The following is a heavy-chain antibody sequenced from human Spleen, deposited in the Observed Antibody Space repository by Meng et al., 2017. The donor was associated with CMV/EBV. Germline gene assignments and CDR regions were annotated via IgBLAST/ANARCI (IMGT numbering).Heavy chain of an antibody. CDR2: ISPYNGNT. Sequence: TTYGIGWVRQAPGQGLEWMGWISPYNGNTNYAQKSQGRITMTSDTSTNTAYMDLGSLRSDDTAVYYCARDFTSSYYDSRSYSPYYYDYWGQGALVTVSS. D-gene: IGHD3-22*01. V-gene: IGHV1-18*01. J-gene: IGHJ4*02. CDR1: TTYG. CDR3: ARDFTSSYYDSRSYSPYYYDY.